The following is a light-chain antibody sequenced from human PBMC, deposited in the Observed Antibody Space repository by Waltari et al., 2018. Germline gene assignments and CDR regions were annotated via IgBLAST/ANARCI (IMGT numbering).Light chain of an antibody. V-gene: IGLV2-23*01. CDR3: CSYAGSSTWV. CDR1: NSDVGSYNF. CDR2: EGS. J-gene: IGLJ3*02. Sequence: QSALTQPASVSGSPGQSITISCTGTNSDVGSYNFLSWFKQHRGKAPKLIIYEGSKRPSGISNRFSGSKSGNTASLTISGLQAGDETDYYCCSYAGSSTWVFGGGTKLTVL.